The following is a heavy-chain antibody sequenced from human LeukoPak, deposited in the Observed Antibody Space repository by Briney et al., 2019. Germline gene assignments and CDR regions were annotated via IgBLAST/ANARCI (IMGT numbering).Heavy chain of an antibody. D-gene: IGHD3-10*01. CDR1: GGSISSGGYY. Sequence: SQTLSLTCTVSGGSISSGGYYWSWIRQHPGKGLEGIGYIYYSGSTYYNPSLKSRVTISVDTSKNQFSLKLSSVPAADPAVYYCARDLYGSGSYFSHWGQGTLVTVSS. V-gene: IGHV4-31*03. J-gene: IGHJ4*02. CDR3: ARDLYGSGSYFSH. CDR2: IYYSGST.